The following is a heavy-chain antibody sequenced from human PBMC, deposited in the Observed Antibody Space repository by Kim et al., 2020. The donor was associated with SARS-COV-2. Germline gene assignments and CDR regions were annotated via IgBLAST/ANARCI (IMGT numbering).Heavy chain of an antibody. J-gene: IGHJ5*02. CDR3: VKDIGCWRFDP. D-gene: IGHD2-15*01. V-gene: IGHV3-23*01. CDR1: GFTFNSYA. Sequence: GGSLRLSCIVSGFTFNSYAMSWVRQAPGKGLEWVSAITRSSDNTTYADSVKGRFTISRDNSKNTVYLEMNSLRDEDTAIYYCVKDIGCWRFDPWGQGTLVTVSS. CDR2: ITRSSDNT.